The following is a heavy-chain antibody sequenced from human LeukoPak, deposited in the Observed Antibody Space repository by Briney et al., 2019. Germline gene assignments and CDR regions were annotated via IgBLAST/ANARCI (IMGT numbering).Heavy chain of an antibody. CDR3: ARRSSGWNCLDS. J-gene: IGHJ4*02. CDR2: IYYSGNT. Sequence: SQTLSLTCTVSGGSISSGGYYWSWIRQHPGKGLEWIGYIYYSGNTNYNPSLKSRVTTSADTSKNQLSLKLTSVTPADTAVYYCARRSSGWNCLDSWGQGTLVTVST. CDR1: GGSISSGGYY. V-gene: IGHV4-31*03. D-gene: IGHD6-19*01.